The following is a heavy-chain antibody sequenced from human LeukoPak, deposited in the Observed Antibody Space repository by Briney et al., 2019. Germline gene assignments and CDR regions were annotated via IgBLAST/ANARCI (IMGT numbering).Heavy chain of an antibody. V-gene: IGHV3-73*01. CDR1: GVTFSGSA. J-gene: IGHJ4*02. Sequence: GGSLKLSCAASGVTFSGSAMHWVRQASGKGPEWVGRIRSQANNRAPAYAASVKGRFTISKDDSKNTAYLEMNSLKTEDTAVYYCSSALSGDYYSWGQGTLVTVSS. D-gene: IGHD2-21*02. CDR3: SSALSGDYYS. CDR2: IRSQANNRAP.